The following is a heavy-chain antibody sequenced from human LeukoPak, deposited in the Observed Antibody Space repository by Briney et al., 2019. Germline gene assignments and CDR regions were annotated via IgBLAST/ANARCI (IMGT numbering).Heavy chain of an antibody. Sequence: SETLSLTCTVSGYSISSGYYWGWIRQPPGKGLEWIGSIYHSGSTYYNPSLKSRVTISVDTSRNQFSLKLSSVTAADTAVYYCASTMVRGVRGYWGQGTLVTVSS. J-gene: IGHJ4*02. D-gene: IGHD3-10*01. CDR1: GYSISSGYY. CDR2: IYHSGST. CDR3: ASTMVRGVRGY. V-gene: IGHV4-38-2*02.